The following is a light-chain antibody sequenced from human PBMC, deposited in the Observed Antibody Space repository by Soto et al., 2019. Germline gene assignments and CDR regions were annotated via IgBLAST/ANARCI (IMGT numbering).Light chain of an antibody. CDR2: GAS. Sequence: EIVWTQSPCTLSLSPGERAILSCRASLSVSNYLAWYLRKPGQAPRFLIYGASSRATCIPYKFRGSGFGPNFTLTFSSLEPEDFAVYYCPQYVGSPITFGLGTKVEIK. J-gene: IGKJ1*01. CDR3: PQYVGSPIT. V-gene: IGKV3-20*01. CDR1: LSVSNY.